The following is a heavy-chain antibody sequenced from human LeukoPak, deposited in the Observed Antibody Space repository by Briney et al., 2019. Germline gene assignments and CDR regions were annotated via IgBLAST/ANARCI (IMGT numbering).Heavy chain of an antibody. CDR1: GGSISSYY. Sequence: SETLSLTCTVSGGSISSYYWSWIRQPAGKGLEWIGRIYTSGSTNHNPSLKSRVTMSVDTSKNQFSLKLSSVTAADTAVYYCARDSFTGYPTYYYGMDVWGQGTTVTVSS. J-gene: IGHJ6*02. CDR2: IYTSGST. V-gene: IGHV4-4*07. D-gene: IGHD3-9*01. CDR3: ARDSFTGYPTYYYGMDV.